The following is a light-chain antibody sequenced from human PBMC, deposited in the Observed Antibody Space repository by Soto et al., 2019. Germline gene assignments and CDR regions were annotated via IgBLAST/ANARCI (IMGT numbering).Light chain of an antibody. J-gene: IGKJ5*01. V-gene: IGKV3-11*01. CDR3: QERSSWPIS. CDR1: TSVSSY. Sequence: EIVLPQPPGTLSLSPCERVTLPSRASTSVSSYLAWYKQKPGEAARLLIYDASHRATGIPGRFSGSESGTDFPLTISSLAPDDFAVYYCQERSSWPISFAQGTRL. CDR2: DAS.